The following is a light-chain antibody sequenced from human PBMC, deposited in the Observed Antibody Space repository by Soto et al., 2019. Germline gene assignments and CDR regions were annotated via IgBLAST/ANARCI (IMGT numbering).Light chain of an antibody. CDR3: SSYTASNTHD. Sequence: QSARSKPPSANGSPGQSVTIYCTGTSSDGGTYKFVSWYQQHPGKAPHLIIFEVTSRPSWAANRFSGSKSANAASLTISGLQADDEADYYCSSYTASNTHDFGTGTKVAVL. CDR1: SSDGGTYKF. CDR2: EVT. V-gene: IGLV2-8*01. J-gene: IGLJ1*01.